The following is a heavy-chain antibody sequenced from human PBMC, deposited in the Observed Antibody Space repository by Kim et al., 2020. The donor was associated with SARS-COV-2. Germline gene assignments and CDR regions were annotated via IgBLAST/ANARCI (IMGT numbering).Heavy chain of an antibody. Sequence: GESLKISCKGSGYSFTNYWIGWVRQMSGKGLECMGIIYPGDSDTRYSPSFQGQVTISADKSISTAYLQWSSLKASDTAMYYCARYSSSWYEGYYFDYWGQGTLVTVSS. J-gene: IGHJ4*02. CDR3: ARYSSSWYEGYYFDY. CDR1: GYSFTNYW. CDR2: IYPGDSDT. V-gene: IGHV5-51*01. D-gene: IGHD6-13*01.